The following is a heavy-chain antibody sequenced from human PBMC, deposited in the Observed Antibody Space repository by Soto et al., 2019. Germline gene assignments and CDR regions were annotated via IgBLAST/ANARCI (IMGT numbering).Heavy chain of an antibody. CDR2: INHSGSI. CDR3: ARVVVGWELLSYYYGMDV. V-gene: IGHV4-34*01. D-gene: IGHD1-26*01. Sequence: SETLSLTCAVYGGSFSCYYWSWIRQPPGKGLEWIGEINHSGSINYNPSLKSRVTISVDTSKNQFSLKLSSVTAADTAVYYCARVVVGWELLSYYYGMDVWGQGTTVTVSS. J-gene: IGHJ6*02. CDR1: GGSFSCYY.